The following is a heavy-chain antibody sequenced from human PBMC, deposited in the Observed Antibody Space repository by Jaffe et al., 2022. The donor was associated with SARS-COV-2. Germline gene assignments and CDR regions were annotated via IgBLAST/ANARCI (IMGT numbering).Heavy chain of an antibody. CDR3: TTDSDRNYYGSGRSAPVRFYYYYGMDV. Sequence: EVQLVESGGGLVKPGGSLRLSCAASGFTFSNAWMSWVRQAPGKGLEWVGRIKSKTDGGTTDYAAPVKGRFTISRDDSKNTLYLQMNSLKTEDTAVYYCTTDSDRNYYGSGRSAPVRFYYYYGMDVWGQGTTVTVSS. CDR1: GFTFSNAW. D-gene: IGHD3-10*01. V-gene: IGHV3-15*01. CDR2: IKSKTDGGTT. J-gene: IGHJ6*02.